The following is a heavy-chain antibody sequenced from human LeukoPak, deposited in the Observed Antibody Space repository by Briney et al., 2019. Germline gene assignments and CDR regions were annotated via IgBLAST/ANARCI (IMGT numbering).Heavy chain of an antibody. J-gene: IGHJ5*02. D-gene: IGHD2-8*01. CDR3: AREGDKYANWFDT. Sequence: SETLSLTCTDSGASISDYYWSWIRQPPGKGLEWIGYIYYSGSTNYNPSLKSRVTISVDTSKNQFSLNLSSVTAADTAVYYCAREGDKYANWFDTWGQGTLVTVSS. CDR1: GASISDYY. V-gene: IGHV4-59*01. CDR2: IYYSGST.